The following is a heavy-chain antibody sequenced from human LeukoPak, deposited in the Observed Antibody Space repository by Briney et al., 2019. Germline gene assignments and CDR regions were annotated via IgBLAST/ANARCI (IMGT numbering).Heavy chain of an antibody. CDR3: ARANRGLYSSSSARRYFGY. CDR1: GYTFTGYY. V-gene: IGHV1-2*02. CDR2: INPNSGGT. J-gene: IGHJ4*02. D-gene: IGHD6-6*01. Sequence: GASVKVSCMASGYTFTGYYMHWVRQAPAQGLEWMGWINPNSGGTNYAQKFQGRVTMTRDTSISTAYMELSRLRSDDTAVYYCARANRGLYSSSSARRYFGYWREGTLVTVSS.